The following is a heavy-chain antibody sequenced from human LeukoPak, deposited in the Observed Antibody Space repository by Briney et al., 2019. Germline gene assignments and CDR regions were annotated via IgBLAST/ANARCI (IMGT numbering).Heavy chain of an antibody. CDR1: GGSFSGYY. J-gene: IGHJ6*03. V-gene: IGHV4-34*01. Sequence: SETLSLTCAVYGGSFSGYYWSGIRQPPGKGREWIGEINHSGSTNYNPSLKSRVTISVDTSKNQFSLKLSSVTAADTAVYYCARANYGGNPYYYYYYYMDVWGKGTTVTVSS. D-gene: IGHD4-23*01. CDR3: ARANYGGNPYYYYYYYMDV. CDR2: INHSGST.